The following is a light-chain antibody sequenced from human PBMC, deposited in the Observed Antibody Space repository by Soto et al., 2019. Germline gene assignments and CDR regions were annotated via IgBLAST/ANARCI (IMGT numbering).Light chain of an antibody. Sequence: DIQMTQSPSTLSASVGDRVTITCRASQSISTWLAWYQQKPGKAPKLLIYKASSLASGVPSRFSGSGSGTEFTLTISSLQPDDFATYYCQQYKSYPYTFGQGTKLEIK. J-gene: IGKJ2*01. CDR3: QQYKSYPYT. CDR2: KAS. CDR1: QSISTW. V-gene: IGKV1-5*03.